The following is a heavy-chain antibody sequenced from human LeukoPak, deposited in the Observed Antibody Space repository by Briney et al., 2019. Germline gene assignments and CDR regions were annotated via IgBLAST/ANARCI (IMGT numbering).Heavy chain of an antibody. CDR1: GGSISSSSYY. CDR3: ARRTTVTTNWCFQH. Sequence: PSETLSLTCTVSGGSISSSSYYWGWIRQPPGKGLEWIGSIYYSGSTYYNPSLKSRVTISVDTSKNQFSLKLSSVTAADTAVYYCARRTTVTTNWCFQHWGQGTLVTVSS. V-gene: IGHV4-39*01. CDR2: IYYSGST. D-gene: IGHD4-11*01. J-gene: IGHJ1*01.